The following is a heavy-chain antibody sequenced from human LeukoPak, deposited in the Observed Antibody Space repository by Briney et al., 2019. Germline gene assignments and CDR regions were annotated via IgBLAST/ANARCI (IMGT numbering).Heavy chain of an antibody. CDR2: IKQDGSEK. D-gene: IGHD3-22*01. V-gene: IGHV3-7*01. CDR1: GFIFSSYW. CDR3: ARAYFGHSSGYYVDY. Sequence: GGSLRLSCAASGFIFSSYWMSWVRQAPGKGLEGVANIKQDGSEKYYVDSVKGRFTISRDNAKNSLYLQMNSLRAEDTAVYYCARAYFGHSSGYYVDYWGQGTLVTVSS. J-gene: IGHJ4*02.